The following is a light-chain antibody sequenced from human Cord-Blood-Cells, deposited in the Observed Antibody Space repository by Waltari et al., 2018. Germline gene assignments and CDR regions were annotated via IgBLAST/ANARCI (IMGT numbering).Light chain of an antibody. Sequence: EIVLTQSPATLSLSPGERATLSCGASQSVSSSDLAWYQQKPSLAPRLLIYDASSRATGIPDRFSGSGSGTDFTLTISRLEPEDFAVYYCQQYGSSPFTFGPGTKVDIK. V-gene: IGKV3D-20*01. CDR1: QSVSSSD. J-gene: IGKJ3*01. CDR2: DAS. CDR3: QQYGSSPFT.